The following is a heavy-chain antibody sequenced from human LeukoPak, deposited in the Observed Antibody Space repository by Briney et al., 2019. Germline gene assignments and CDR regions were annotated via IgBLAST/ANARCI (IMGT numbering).Heavy chain of an antibody. J-gene: IGHJ2*01. CDR1: GGSFSGYY. V-gene: IGHV4-34*01. D-gene: IGHD2-15*01. CDR2: INHSGST. Sequence: PSETLSLTCAHQGGSFSGYYWSWIRPPPGQRLQWIGEINHSGSTNYNPSLKSRVTISVDTSKNQFSLRLSSVTAADTAVYYCARGGRSLVAAQFDLWGRGTLVTVSS. CDR3: ARGGRSLVAAQFDL.